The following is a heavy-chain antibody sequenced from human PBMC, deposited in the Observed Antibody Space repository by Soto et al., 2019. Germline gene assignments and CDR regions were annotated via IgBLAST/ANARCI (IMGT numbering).Heavy chain of an antibody. V-gene: IGHV1-3*01. CDR2: INAGNGNT. J-gene: IGHJ6*02. Sequence: ASVKVSCKASGYTFTSYAMHWVRQAPGQRLEWMGWINAGNGNTKYSQKFQGRVTITRDTSASTAYMELSRLSSEDTAVYYCARGRKSFDVLTGVYDYGMDVWGQGTTVTVSS. CDR3: ARGRKSFDVLTGVYDYGMDV. D-gene: IGHD3-9*01. CDR1: GYTFTSYA.